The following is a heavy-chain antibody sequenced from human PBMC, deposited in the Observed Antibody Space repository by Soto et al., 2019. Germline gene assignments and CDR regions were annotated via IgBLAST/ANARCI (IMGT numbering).Heavy chain of an antibody. CDR3: ARDWYNSSGSWFDP. V-gene: IGHV4-31*03. J-gene: IGHJ5*02. D-gene: IGHD3-22*01. Sequence: TLSLTCTVSGGSISSGGYYWSWIRQHPGKGLEWIGYIYYSGSTYYNPSLKSRVTISVDTSKNQFSLKLSSVTAADTAVYYCARDWYNSSGSWFDPWGQGTLVTVSS. CDR2: IYYSGST. CDR1: GGSISSGGYY.